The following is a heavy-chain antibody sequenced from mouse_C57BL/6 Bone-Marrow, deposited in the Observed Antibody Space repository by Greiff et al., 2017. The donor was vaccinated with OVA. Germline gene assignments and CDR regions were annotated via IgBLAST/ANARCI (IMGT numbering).Heavy chain of an antibody. V-gene: IGHV1-4*01. J-gene: IGHJ1*03. Sequence: VQLVESGAELARPGASVKMSCKASGYTFTSYTMHWVKQRPGQGLEWIGYINPSSGYTKYNQKFKDKATLTADKSSSTAYMQLSSLTSEDSAVYYCARSASTVVATKYFDVWGTGTTVTVSS. CDR1: GYTFTSYT. CDR3: ARSASTVVATKYFDV. CDR2: INPSSGYT. D-gene: IGHD1-1*01.